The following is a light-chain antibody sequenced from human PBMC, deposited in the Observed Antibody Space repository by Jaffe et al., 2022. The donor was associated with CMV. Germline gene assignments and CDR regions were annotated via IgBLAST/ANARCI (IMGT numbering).Light chain of an antibody. CDR1: QSISNNN. CDR2: GTS. V-gene: IGKV3-20*01. Sequence: EIVLTQSPGTLSLSPGERATLSCRASQSISNNNLAWYQQRRGQAPRLLIYGTSSRATGIPDRFSGSGSGTDFTLTISRLEPEDFAVYYCQQYGSSPRTFGQGSRVDIK. J-gene: IGKJ1*01. CDR3: QQYGSSPRT.